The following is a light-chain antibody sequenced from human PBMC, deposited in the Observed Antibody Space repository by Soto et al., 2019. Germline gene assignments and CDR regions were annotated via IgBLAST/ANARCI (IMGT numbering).Light chain of an antibody. Sequence: QSVLTQPPSVSAAPGQKVTISCSGSSSNIGNNYVSWYQQLPGTAPKLLIYENNKRPSGIPDRFSGSKSGTSATLGITGLQTGDEADDYCVTWDKSLSAGVFGGGTKLTVL. CDR2: ENN. CDR3: VTWDKSLSAGV. J-gene: IGLJ3*02. V-gene: IGLV1-51*01. CDR1: SSNIGNNY.